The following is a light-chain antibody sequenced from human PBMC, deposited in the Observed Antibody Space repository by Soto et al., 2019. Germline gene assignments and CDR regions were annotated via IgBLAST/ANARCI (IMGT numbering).Light chain of an antibody. CDR1: QSVSSTY. CDR2: ATS. J-gene: IGKJ1*01. CDR3: QQSSSSLWT. V-gene: IGKV3-20*01. Sequence: EIVLTQSPGTLSLSPGERASLSCRASQSVSSTYFAWYQQKPGQAPRLLIYATSTRATGIPDRFSGSGSGTDFTLTITRLEPEDFAVYYCQQSSSSLWTFGQGTKVEIK.